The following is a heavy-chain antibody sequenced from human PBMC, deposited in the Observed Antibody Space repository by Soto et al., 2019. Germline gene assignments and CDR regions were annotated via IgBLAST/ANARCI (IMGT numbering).Heavy chain of an antibody. Sequence: TLSLTCTVSGGSISSYYWTWIRQPPGKGLEWIGYIYYSGSTNYNPSLKSRVTISVDTSKNQFSLKLSSVTAADTAVYYCARESYRSWWFYEWGQGNLVTVSS. CDR1: GGSISSYY. V-gene: IGHV4-59*01. CDR2: IYYSGST. CDR3: ARESYRSWWFYE. D-gene: IGHD6-19*01. J-gene: IGHJ4*02.